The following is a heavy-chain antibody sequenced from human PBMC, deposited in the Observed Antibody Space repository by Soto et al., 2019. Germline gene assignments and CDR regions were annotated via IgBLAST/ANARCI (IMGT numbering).Heavy chain of an antibody. CDR1: GYSFTGYW. V-gene: IGHV5-10-1*01. Sequence: GESLKISCKGSGYSFTGYWISWVRQMPGKGLEWMGRIDPSDSYTNYSPSFQGHVTISADKSISTAYLQWSSLKASDTAMYYCAKTKYCSSTSCPGPYYYYYGMDVWGQGTTVTVS. CDR2: IDPSDSYT. CDR3: AKTKYCSSTSCPGPYYYYYGMDV. D-gene: IGHD2-2*01. J-gene: IGHJ6*02.